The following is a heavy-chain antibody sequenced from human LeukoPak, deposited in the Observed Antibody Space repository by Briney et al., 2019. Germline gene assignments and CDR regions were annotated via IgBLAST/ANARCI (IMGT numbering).Heavy chain of an antibody. V-gene: IGHV3-30*04. Sequence: GSLRLSCAASGFTFSSFAMHWVRPAPGKGLEWVAFIRYDGSNKYYADSVKGRFTISRDNSKNTLYLQMNSLRAEDTAVYYCARQTSIAGPWYYYYYYMDVWGKGTTVTVSS. J-gene: IGHJ6*03. CDR3: ARQTSIAGPWYYYYYYMDV. D-gene: IGHD6-6*01. CDR2: IRYDGSNK. CDR1: GFTFSSFA.